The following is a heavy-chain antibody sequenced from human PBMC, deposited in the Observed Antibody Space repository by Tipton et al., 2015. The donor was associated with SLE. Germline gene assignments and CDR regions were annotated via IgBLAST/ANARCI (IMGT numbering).Heavy chain of an antibody. D-gene: IGHD1-26*01. CDR3: AKELYSGGRPVGFDY. Sequence: SLRLSCVASGFTFNMYTMSWVRQAPGRGPEWVSSSGGSVGGTYYAGSVEGRFTISSDNSKNTLYLQMNCLRAEDTATYFCAKELYSGGRPVGFDYRGQGLVVTVSS. CDR2: SGGSVGGT. V-gene: IGHV3-23*01. CDR1: GFTFNMYT. J-gene: IGHJ4*02.